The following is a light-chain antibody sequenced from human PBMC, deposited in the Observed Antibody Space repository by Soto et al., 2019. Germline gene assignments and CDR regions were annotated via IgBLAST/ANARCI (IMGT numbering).Light chain of an antibody. CDR3: QQYYSTPPLT. J-gene: IGKJ4*01. V-gene: IGKV4-1*01. Sequence: DIVMTQSPDSLAVSLGESATINCKSSQSVLYSSNNKNYLAWYQQKPGQPPKLLIYWASTRESGVPDRISGSGSRTDFTLTISTLQAEDVAVYYCQQYYSTPPLTFXGGTKVDIK. CDR2: WAS. CDR1: QSVLYSSNNKNY.